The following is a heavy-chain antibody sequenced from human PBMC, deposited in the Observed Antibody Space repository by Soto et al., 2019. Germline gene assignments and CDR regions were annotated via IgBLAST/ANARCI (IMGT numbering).Heavy chain of an antibody. CDR2: MSYDGSHE. CDR1: VFTFSSYG. J-gene: IGHJ6*02. V-gene: IGHV3-33*06. CDR3: AKGSVLRVVEAPLAILGGVDV. D-gene: IGHD2-8*01. Sequence: GGSLRLSCVASVFTFSSYGMHWVRQAPGKGLEWVAVMSYDGSHEYYADSVKGRFTISRDNSKTILYLQMNSLRLEDTAVYYCAKGSVLRVVEAPLAILGGVDVWGQGAMVTVSS.